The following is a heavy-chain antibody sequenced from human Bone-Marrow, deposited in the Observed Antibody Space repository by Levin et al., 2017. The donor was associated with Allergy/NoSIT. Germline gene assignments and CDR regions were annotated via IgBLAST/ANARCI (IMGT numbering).Heavy chain of an antibody. Sequence: ASVKVSCKASGYAFGTYGISWVRQAPGQGLEWMGWNSGYNGNTNYEQKFKGRVIMTTDTSTSTAYMELRSLRSDDTAVSFCARGITGFGEGISYGDLWGQGTLVTVSS. CDR2: NSGYNGNT. V-gene: IGHV1-18*01. J-gene: IGHJ1*01. CDR1: GYAFGTYG. D-gene: IGHD3-3*01. CDR3: ARGITGFGEGISYGDL.